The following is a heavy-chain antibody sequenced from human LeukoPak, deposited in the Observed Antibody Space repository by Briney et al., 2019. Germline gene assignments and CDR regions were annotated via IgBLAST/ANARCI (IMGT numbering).Heavy chain of an antibody. V-gene: IGHV3-30-3*01. D-gene: IGHD2-15*01. CDR1: GFTFSSYA. CDR3: AREGDPGPYCSGGSCHGSYVKDAFDI. CDR2: ISYDGSNK. Sequence: GSSLRLSCAASGFTFSSYATHWAREARGKGLEWVAVISYDGSNKYCAVSVKGRFTISKDNSENALYLQMNSLRAEDTSVYYCAREGDPGPYCSGGSCHGSYVKDAFDIWGQGTMVTVSS. J-gene: IGHJ3*02.